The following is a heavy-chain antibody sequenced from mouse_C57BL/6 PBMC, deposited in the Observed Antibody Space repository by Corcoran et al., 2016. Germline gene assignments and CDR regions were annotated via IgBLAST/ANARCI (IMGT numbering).Heavy chain of an antibody. Sequence: QIQLVQSGPELKKPGETVKISCKASGYTFTTYGMSWVKQAPGKGLKWMGWINTYSGVPTYADDFKGRFAFSLETSASTAYLQINNLKNEDTATYFCARGNDGYYDYWGQGTLVTVSA. J-gene: IGHJ3*01. CDR2: INTYSGVP. CDR1: GYTFTTYG. CDR3: ARGNDGYYDY. D-gene: IGHD2-3*01. V-gene: IGHV9-3*01.